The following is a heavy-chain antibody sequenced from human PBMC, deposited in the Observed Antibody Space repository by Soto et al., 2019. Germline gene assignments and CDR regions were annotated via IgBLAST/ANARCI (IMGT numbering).Heavy chain of an antibody. Sequence: QVQLVQSGAEVKKPGASVKVSCKASGYTFTGYYMHWVRQAPGQGLEWMGWINPNSGGTNYAQKFQGWVTMTKDTSISTAYMELSRLRSDDTAVYYCARDLGSSYSTPYYGMDVWGQGTTVTVSS. D-gene: IGHD5-18*01. J-gene: IGHJ6*02. CDR2: INPNSGGT. V-gene: IGHV1-2*04. CDR1: GYTFTGYY. CDR3: ARDLGSSYSTPYYGMDV.